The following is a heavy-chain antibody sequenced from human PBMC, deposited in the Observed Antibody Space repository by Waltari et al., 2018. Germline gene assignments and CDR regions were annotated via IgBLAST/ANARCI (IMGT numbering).Heavy chain of an antibody. Sequence: EGQLVETGGGFIQPGGSLRPSCAASGCTCSSYYMGWVRQAPGEGLEWVSVSYSGEETQYADSVKGRVTISRDNSKNTLFLQMNSLRAEDTAVYYCARFAGLRVGELSLYRPLDCWGQGTLVTVSS. V-gene: IGHV3-53*02. CDR3: ARFAGLRVGELSLYRPLDC. J-gene: IGHJ4*02. CDR1: GCTCSSYY. D-gene: IGHD3-16*02. CDR2: SYSGEET.